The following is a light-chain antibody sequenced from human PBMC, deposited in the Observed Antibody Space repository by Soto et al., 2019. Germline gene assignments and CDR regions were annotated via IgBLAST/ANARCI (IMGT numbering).Light chain of an antibody. Sequence: QSVLTQPASLSGSPGQSITISCTGTSSDIGDYDYVSWYQQLPGKAPKLLIFDVTHRPSGVSDRFSGSKSGNTASLTISGVRPEDEADYYCCSYTDIALDVVFGGGTQLTVL. J-gene: IGLJ2*01. V-gene: IGLV2-14*03. CDR2: DVT. CDR1: SSDIGDYDY. CDR3: CSYTDIALDVV.